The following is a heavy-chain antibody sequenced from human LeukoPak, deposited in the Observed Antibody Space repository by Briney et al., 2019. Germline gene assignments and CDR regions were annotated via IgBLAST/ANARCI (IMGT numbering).Heavy chain of an antibody. CDR3: AKDSADWYYYGSGNLFDP. V-gene: IGHV3-9*01. CDR1: GFTFDDYA. Sequence: PGRSLRLSCAASGFTFDDYAMHWVRQAPGKGLEWVSGISWNSGSIGYADSVKGRFTISRDNAKNSLYLQMNSLRAEDTAVYYCAKDSADWYYYGSGNLFDPWGQGTLVTVSS. J-gene: IGHJ5*02. D-gene: IGHD3-10*01. CDR2: ISWNSGSI.